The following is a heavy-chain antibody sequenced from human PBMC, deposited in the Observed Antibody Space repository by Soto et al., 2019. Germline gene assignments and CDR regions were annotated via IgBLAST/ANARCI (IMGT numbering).Heavy chain of an antibody. J-gene: IGHJ4*02. V-gene: IGHV4-59*01. CDR2: IYYTGRT. D-gene: IGHD3-22*01. CDR3: ARVDGYFFFFDN. CDR1: GAAIDSYY. Sequence: SETLSLTCTVSGAAIDSYYRTWVRQAPGMGLEWIGYIYYTGRTNYNPSLESRVTVSVDRSRNQFSLELRSVTAADTAVYYGARVDGYFFFFDNWGQGTQVTVSS.